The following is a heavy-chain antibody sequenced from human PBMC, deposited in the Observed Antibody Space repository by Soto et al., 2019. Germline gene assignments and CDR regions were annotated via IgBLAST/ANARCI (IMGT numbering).Heavy chain of an antibody. D-gene: IGHD3-3*01. V-gene: IGHV1-18*01. CDR3: ARGHGVIIGAMDV. CDR1: GYRFETYA. CDR2: TSAYNIDT. J-gene: IGHJ6*02. Sequence: ASVKVSCKSSGYRFETYAMSWVRQAPGQGLEWMGWTSAYNIDTFYAEKFQDRVSMTTDTSTGTAYMELRSLPSDDTAVYYCARGHGVIIGAMDVWAKGPRSPSP.